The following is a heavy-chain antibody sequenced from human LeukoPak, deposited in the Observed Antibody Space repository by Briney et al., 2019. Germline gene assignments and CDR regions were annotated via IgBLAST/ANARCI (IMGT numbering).Heavy chain of an antibody. D-gene: IGHD3-10*01. V-gene: IGHV3-48*04. J-gene: IGHJ4*02. CDR2: ISSSSSTI. CDR1: GFTFSSYS. Sequence: GGSLRLSCAASGFTFSSYSMNWVRQAPGKGLEGVSYISSSSSTIYYADSVKGRFTISRDNAKNTMYLQMNSLRAEDTAVHYCVRDSYYHPDYWGQGTLVTVSS. CDR3: VRDSYYHPDY.